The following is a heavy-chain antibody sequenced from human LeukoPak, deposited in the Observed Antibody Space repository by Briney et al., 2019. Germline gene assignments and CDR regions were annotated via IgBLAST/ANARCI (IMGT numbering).Heavy chain of an antibody. CDR1: GGSISSSSYY. V-gene: IGHV4-39*07. CDR3: ARSSGEKDIVVVVAAGPPDY. J-gene: IGHJ4*02. CDR2: IYYSGST. D-gene: IGHD2-15*01. Sequence: SETLSLTCTVSGGSISSSSYYWGWIRQPPGKGLEWIGSIYYSGSTYYNPSLKSRVTISVDTSKNQFSLKVSSVTAADTAVYYCARSSGEKDIVVVVAAGPPDYWGQGTLVTVSS.